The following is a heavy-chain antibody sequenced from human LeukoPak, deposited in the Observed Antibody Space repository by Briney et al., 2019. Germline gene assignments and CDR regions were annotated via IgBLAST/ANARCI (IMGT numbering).Heavy chain of an antibody. V-gene: IGHV4-30-2*01. Sequence: SQTLSLTCAVSGGSISSGGYSWSWIRQPPGKGLEWIGYIYHSGSTYYNPSLKSRVTISVDRSKNQFSLKLSSVTAADTAVYYCARGRVYYYGSGSYPPAGMLDYWGQGSLVTVSS. CDR3: ARGRVYYYGSGSYPPAGMLDY. J-gene: IGHJ4*02. CDR1: GGSISSGGYS. CDR2: IYHSGST. D-gene: IGHD3-10*01.